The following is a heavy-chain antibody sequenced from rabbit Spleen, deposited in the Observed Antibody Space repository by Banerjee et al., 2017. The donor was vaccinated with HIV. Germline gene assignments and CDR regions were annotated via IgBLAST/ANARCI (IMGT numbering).Heavy chain of an antibody. D-gene: IGHD8-1*01. CDR3: ARDTGSSFSSYGMDL. J-gene: IGHJ6*01. V-gene: IGHV1S45*01. Sequence: QEQLEESGGGLVKPEGSLKLSCTASGFSFSNKAVMCWVRQAPGKGLEWIACINAITGKAVYASWAKGRFTFSKTSSTTVTLQMTSLTAADTATYFCARDTGSSFSSYGMDLWGPGTLVTVS. CDR2: INAITGKA. CDR1: GFSFSNKAV.